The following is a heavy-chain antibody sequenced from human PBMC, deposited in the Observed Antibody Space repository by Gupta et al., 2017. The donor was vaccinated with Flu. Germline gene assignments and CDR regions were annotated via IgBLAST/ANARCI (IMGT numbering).Heavy chain of an antibody. V-gene: IGHV3-23*01. J-gene: IGHJ4*02. Sequence: WVRQAPGNGLEWVSAISGSGISTYYADSVKGRFTISRDNSKNTLFLQLNSLRAEDTAVYYCTPSTPGSVTYWGQGTLVTVSS. D-gene: IGHD4-4*01. CDR2: ISGSGIST. CDR3: TPSTPGSVTY.